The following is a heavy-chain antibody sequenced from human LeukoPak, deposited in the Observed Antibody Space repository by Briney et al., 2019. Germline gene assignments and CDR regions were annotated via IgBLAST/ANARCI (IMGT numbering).Heavy chain of an antibody. CDR2: IYYSGST. Sequence: SETLSLTCTVSGGSISSYYWSWIRQPPGKGLEWIGYIYYSGSTNYNPSLKSRVTMSVDTSKNQFSLKLSSVIAADTAVYYCAREIVVVPAAVRMDVWGKGTTVTISS. CDR1: GGSISSYY. V-gene: IGHV4-59*12. CDR3: AREIVVVPAAVRMDV. D-gene: IGHD2-2*01. J-gene: IGHJ6*04.